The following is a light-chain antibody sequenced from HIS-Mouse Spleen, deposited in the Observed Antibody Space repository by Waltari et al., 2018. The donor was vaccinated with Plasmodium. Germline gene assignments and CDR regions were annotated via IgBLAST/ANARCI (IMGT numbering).Light chain of an antibody. CDR2: EDS. CDR1: ALPKKY. V-gene: IGLV3-10*01. Sequence: SYELTQPPSVSVSPGQTARITCPGDALPKKYAYWYQQKSGQAPVLGIYEDSKRPSGIPERVSGSSLGTMATLTISGAQVEDEADYYCYSTDSSGNHRVFGGGTKLTVL. J-gene: IGLJ3*02. CDR3: YSTDSSGNHRV.